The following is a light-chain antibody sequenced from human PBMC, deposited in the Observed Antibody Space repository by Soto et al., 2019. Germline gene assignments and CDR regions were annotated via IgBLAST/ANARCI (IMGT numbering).Light chain of an antibody. CDR2: DVN. J-gene: IGLJ3*02. V-gene: IGLV2-11*01. CDR1: NSDIGGYNY. CDR3: CSYVGRYNFWV. Sequence: QSALTQPRSVSGSPGQSVTISCTGTNSDIGGYNYVSWYQQHPGKAPKVMIYDVNRRPSGVPDRFSGSKSGNTASLTISGLQAEDEADYYCCSYVGRYNFWVFGGGTKLTVL.